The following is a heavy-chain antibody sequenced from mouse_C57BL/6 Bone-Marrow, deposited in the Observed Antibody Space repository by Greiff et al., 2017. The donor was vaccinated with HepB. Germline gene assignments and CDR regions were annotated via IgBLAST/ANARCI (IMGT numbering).Heavy chain of an antibody. CDR2: IDPNSSGT. V-gene: IGHV1-72*01. CDR1: GYTLTSYW. Sequence: QVQLQQPGAELVKPGASVKLSCKASGYTLTSYWMHWVKQRPGRGLELIGRIDPNSSGTKYNDKLKSKDTMTVDKPSSTAYIQLSSLTSEDSAVYYFARDGTYYFDYCGQGTTLTVSS. CDR3: ARDGTYYFDY. J-gene: IGHJ2*01. D-gene: IGHD2-1*01.